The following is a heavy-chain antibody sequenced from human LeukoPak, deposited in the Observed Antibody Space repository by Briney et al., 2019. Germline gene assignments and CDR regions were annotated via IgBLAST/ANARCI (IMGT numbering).Heavy chain of an antibody. CDR1: GGSISSYY. CDR2: IYYSGST. J-gene: IGHJ5*02. V-gene: IGHV4-59*12. D-gene: IGHD2-21*01. Sequence: SETLSLTCTVSGGSISSYYWSWIRQPPGKGLEWIGYIYYSGSTNYNPSPKSRVTISVDTSKNQFSLKLSSVTAAVTAVYYCARIGLILPFDPWGQGTLVTVSS. CDR3: ARIGLILPFDP.